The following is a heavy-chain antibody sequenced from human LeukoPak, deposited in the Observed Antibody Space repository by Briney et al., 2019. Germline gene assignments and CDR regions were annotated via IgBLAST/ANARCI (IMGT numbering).Heavy chain of an antibody. CDR1: GFTFSSYA. V-gene: IGHV3-23*01. CDR2: VSGSGGSA. Sequence: TGGSLRLSCAASGFTFSSYAMNWVRQAPGKGLEWVSVVSGSGGSAYYADSVKGRFTISRDNSKNTLYLLMSSLRAEDTALYYCAKGTGGKAHPNSWGQGTLVTVSS. CDR3: AKGTGGKAHPNS. J-gene: IGHJ4*02. D-gene: IGHD3-16*01.